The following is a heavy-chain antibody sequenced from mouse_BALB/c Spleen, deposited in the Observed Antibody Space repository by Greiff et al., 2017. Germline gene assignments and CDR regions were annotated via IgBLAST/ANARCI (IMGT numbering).Heavy chain of an antibody. CDR1: GYTFTSYY. J-gene: IGHJ3*01. V-gene: IGHV1-53*01. CDR3: TRSSYDDYYGAY. Sequence: QVQLQQSGAELVKPGASVKLSCKASGYTFTSYYMYWVKQRPGQGLEWIGEINPSNGGTNFNEKFKSKATLTVDKSSSTAYMQLSSLTSEDSAVYYCTRSSYDDYYGAYWGQGTLVTVSA. D-gene: IGHD2-3*01. CDR2: INPSNGGT.